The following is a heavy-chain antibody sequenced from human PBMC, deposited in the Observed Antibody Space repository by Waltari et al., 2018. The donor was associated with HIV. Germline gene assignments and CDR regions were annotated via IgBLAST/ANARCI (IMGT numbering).Heavy chain of an antibody. CDR3: AREGYGMDV. Sequence: QVQLQESGPGLVKPSETLSLTCTVSGGSISSYYWSWIRQPPGKGLEWIGYIHYSGSTNYHPSLRSRVTISVDTSKNQFSLKLSSVTAADTAVYYCAREGYGMDVWGQGTTVTVSS. J-gene: IGHJ6*02. CDR2: IHYSGST. CDR1: GGSISSYY. V-gene: IGHV4-59*01.